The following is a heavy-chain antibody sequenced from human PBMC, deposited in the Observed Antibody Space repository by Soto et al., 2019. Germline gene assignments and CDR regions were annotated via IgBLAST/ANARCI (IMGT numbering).Heavy chain of an antibody. J-gene: IGHJ4*02. Sequence: PSETLSLTCTVSGGSVSSGSYYWSWIRQPPGKGLEWIGYIYYSGSTNYNPSLKSRVTISVDTSKNQFSLKLSSVTAADTAVYYCARDRGYYDILTGYWNYFDYWGQGTLVT. CDR2: IYYSGST. CDR1: GGSVSSGSYY. V-gene: IGHV4-61*01. CDR3: ARDRGYYDILTGYWNYFDY. D-gene: IGHD3-9*01.